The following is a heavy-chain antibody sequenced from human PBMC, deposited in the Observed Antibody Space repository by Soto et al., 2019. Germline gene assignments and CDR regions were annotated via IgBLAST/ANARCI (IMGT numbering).Heavy chain of an antibody. CDR2: IDYRGST. D-gene: IGHD6-13*01. CDR1: VGSISGYY. J-gene: IGHJ6*02. V-gene: IGHV4-59*07. Sequence: QVQLQESGPGLVKHSDTLSLTCTVSVGSISGYYWSWIRQPPGKGLEYIVYIDYRGSTNYNPSLKSRVTMSVDTSRNQFSLKVNSVTAAATAVYYCARQQLLPFYYALDVWGQGTTVTVSS. CDR3: ARQQLLPFYYALDV.